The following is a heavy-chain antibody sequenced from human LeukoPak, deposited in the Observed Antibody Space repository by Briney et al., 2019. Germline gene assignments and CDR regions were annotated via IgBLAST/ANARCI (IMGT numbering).Heavy chain of an antibody. CDR1: GGSISSYY. Sequence: PSETLSLTCTVSGGSISSYYWSWIRQPPGKGLEWIGYIHYSGNTKYNPSLKSRVTISVDTSKNQFSLKMTSVTAADTAVYFCARTWDIWGQGTMVTVSS. V-gene: IGHV4-59*01. CDR2: IHYSGNT. CDR3: ARTWDI. J-gene: IGHJ3*02.